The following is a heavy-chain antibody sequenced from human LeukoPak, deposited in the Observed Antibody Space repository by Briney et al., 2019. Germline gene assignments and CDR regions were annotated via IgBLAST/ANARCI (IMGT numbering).Heavy chain of an antibody. D-gene: IGHD5-18*01. CDR1: GDSISSYY. Sequence: SETLSLTCTVSGDSISSYYWSWIRQPPGKGLEWIGYIYYSGSTNYNPSLKSRVTISLDTSKNRFSLKLGSVTAADTAVYYCARAKRAQLWFYYWGQGTLVTVSS. CDR2: IYYSGST. CDR3: ARAKRAQLWFYY. V-gene: IGHV4-59*01. J-gene: IGHJ4*02.